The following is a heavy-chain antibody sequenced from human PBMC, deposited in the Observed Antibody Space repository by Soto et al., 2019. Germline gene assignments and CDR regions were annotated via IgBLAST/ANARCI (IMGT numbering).Heavy chain of an antibody. D-gene: IGHD1-1*01. J-gene: IGHJ6*02. V-gene: IGHV1-46*01. Sequence: ASVPVACKASGGTFSSYAISWVRQAPGQGFEWMGGINPSCGTTSYAQEFQGRVTMTRDTSTSTVYMELSSLRSEDTAVYYCARDWRVIPYYYYYYGMDVWGQGTTVTVS. CDR3: ARDWRVIPYYYYYYGMDV. CDR2: INPSCGTT. CDR1: GGTFSSYA.